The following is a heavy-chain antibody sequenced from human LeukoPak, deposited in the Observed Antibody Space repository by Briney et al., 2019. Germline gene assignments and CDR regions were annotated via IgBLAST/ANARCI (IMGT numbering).Heavy chain of an antibody. V-gene: IGHV3-74*01. CDR1: GFTFSNYW. J-gene: IGHJ2*01. D-gene: IGHD2-2*01. Sequence: GGSLRLSCVASGFTFSNYWMHWVRQAPGKGPEWVSRINKDGSITNFADSVKGRFTISRDNAKNTVYLQMNTLRAEDTAVYYCARDPYCSSTSCYAGPEPFDLWGRGTLVTVSS. CDR2: INKDGSIT. CDR3: ARDPYCSSTSCYAGPEPFDL.